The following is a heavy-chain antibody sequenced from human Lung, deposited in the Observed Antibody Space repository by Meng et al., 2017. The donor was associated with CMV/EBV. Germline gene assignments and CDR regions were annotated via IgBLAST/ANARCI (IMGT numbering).Heavy chain of an antibody. J-gene: IGHJ4*02. CDR1: GGAISNSNW. D-gene: IGHD6-19*01. CDR3: ASFPPPGKQWLVTDY. V-gene: IGHV4-4*02. Sequence: QVQLQESGPGLVKPSGTLSLTCAVSGGAISNSNWWSWVRQPPGKGLEWIGEIYHSGSTNYNPSLKSRVTISVDKSKNQFSLKLSSVTAADTAVYYCASFPPPGKQWLVTDYWGQGTLVTVSS. CDR2: IYHSGST.